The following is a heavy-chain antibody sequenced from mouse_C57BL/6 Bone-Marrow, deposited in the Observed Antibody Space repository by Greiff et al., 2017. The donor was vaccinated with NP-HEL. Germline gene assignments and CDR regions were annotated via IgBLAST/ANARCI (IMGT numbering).Heavy chain of an antibody. Sequence: EVQGVESGGGLVQPGGSLKLSCAASGFTFSDYYMYWVRQTPEKRLEWVAYISNGGGSTYYPDTVKGRFTISRDNAKNTLYLQMSRLKSEDTAMYYCARRNYGSPYAMDYWGQGTSVTVSS. CDR2: ISNGGGST. CDR1: GFTFSDYY. J-gene: IGHJ4*01. CDR3: ARRNYGSPYAMDY. D-gene: IGHD1-1*01. V-gene: IGHV5-12*01.